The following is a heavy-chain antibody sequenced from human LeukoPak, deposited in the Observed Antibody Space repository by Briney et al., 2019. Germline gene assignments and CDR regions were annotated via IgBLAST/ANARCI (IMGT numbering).Heavy chain of an antibody. D-gene: IGHD2-2*01. J-gene: IGHJ4*02. CDR3: ARGLVVVPAAYYY. CDR2: IYYSGNT. Sequence: SETLSLTCTVSGGSISSYYWSWIRQPPGKGLEWIGYIYYSGNTNYNPSLKSRVTISVDTSKNQFSLKLSSMTAADTAVYYCARGLVVVPAAYYYWGQGTLVTVSS. V-gene: IGHV4-59*01. CDR1: GGSISSYY.